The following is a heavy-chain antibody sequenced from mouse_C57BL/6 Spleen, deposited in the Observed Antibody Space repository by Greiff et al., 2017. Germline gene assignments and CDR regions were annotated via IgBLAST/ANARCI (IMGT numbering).Heavy chain of an antibody. CDR3: AKRANAYPFDY. J-gene: IGHJ2*01. D-gene: IGHD6-1*02. CDR2: ICDGGSDT. Sequence: EVMLVQSGGGLVKPGGSLKLSCTASGFAFSSYAMSWVRQSPEKRLEWVATICDGGSDTYYPDNVKGRFTLSRDNAKSNLYMQMSHLKSEDTAMYYCAKRANAYPFDYWGQGTTLTVSS. CDR1: GFAFSSYA. V-gene: IGHV5-4*03.